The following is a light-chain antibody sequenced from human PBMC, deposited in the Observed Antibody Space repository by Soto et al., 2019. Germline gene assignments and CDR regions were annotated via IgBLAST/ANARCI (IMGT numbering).Light chain of an antibody. CDR2: KAS. CDR1: QRISSW. V-gene: IGKV1-5*03. Sequence: DIQMTQSPSTLSASVGDRVTITCRARQRISSWLAWYQQKPGKAPKVLIYKASNLQSGVQASFRGSGSGTDCTLSITTLQTDDFVPDYCQQCNCYPPSSGRGTTVVIK. CDR3: QQCNCYPPS. J-gene: IGKJ1*01.